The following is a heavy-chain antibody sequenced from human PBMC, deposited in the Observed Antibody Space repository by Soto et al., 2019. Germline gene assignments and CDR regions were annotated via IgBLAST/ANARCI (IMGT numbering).Heavy chain of an antibody. CDR1: GFTFSSYA. Sequence: GGSLRLSCAASGFTFSSYAMSWVRQAPGEGLEWVSAISGSGGSTYYADSVKGRFTISRDNSKNTLYLQMNSLRAEDTAVYYCAKGRVGYCSGGSCVNDAFDIWGQGTMVTVSS. D-gene: IGHD2-15*01. CDR2: ISGSGGST. J-gene: IGHJ3*02. CDR3: AKGRVGYCSGGSCVNDAFDI. V-gene: IGHV3-23*01.